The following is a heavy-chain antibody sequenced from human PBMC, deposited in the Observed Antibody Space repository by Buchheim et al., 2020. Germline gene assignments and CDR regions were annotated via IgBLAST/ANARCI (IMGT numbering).Heavy chain of an antibody. D-gene: IGHD2/OR15-2a*01. Sequence: EVQLVESGGGLAQPGGSLKLSCAASGFTFSGSAMHWVRQASGKGLEWVGRIRNKANSYATAYAESVIGRFTISRDDSKNTAYLQMNSLKTEDTAVYYGTRPIKDGTTYYMDVWGQGT. CDR1: GFTFSGSA. CDR2: IRNKANSYAT. J-gene: IGHJ6*03. CDR3: TRPIKDGTTYYMDV. V-gene: IGHV3-73*02.